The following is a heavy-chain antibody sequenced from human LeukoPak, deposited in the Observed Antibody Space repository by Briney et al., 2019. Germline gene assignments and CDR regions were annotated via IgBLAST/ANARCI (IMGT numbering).Heavy chain of an antibody. V-gene: IGHV3-74*01. CDR2: ISFDGSDA. Sequence: PGGSLRLSCAASGFTFSGFWMHWVRQAPGKGLVWVSCISFDGSDATYADSVKGRFTISRDNAKNSLYLQMNSLRAEDTAVYYCARDRHRSGSYLPFDYWGQGTLVTVSS. CDR1: GFTFSGFW. D-gene: IGHD1-26*01. CDR3: ARDRHRSGSYLPFDY. J-gene: IGHJ4*02.